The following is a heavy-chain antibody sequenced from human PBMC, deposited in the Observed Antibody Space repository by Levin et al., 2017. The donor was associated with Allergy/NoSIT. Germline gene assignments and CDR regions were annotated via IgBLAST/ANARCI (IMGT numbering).Heavy chain of an antibody. J-gene: IGHJ4*02. D-gene: IGHD3-10*01. CDR2: ISGSASDT. Sequence: QAGGSLRLSCVCSGFTFDKYAMTWVRQAPGKGLDWVSVISGSASDTYYADSVKGRFTISRDNAQNTLFLSMNSLTAEDTAIYYCAKDVGHYDSASYYFDSWGQGTLVTVSS. CDR1: GFTFDKYA. CDR3: AKDVGHYDSASYYFDS. V-gene: IGHV3-23*01.